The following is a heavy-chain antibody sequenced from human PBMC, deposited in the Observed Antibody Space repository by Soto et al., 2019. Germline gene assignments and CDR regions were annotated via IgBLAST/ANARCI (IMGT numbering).Heavy chain of an antibody. CDR3: ARDPQGYCSGGRCYYLDY. Sequence: ASVKVSCKASGYTLTSYYMHWVRQAPGQGLEWMGIINPSGGITTYAEKLQRRVTMTRDTSSSTVYLEVISLKSEDTAVYYCARDPQGYCSGGRCYYLDYWGQGTLVTVSS. D-gene: IGHD2-15*01. CDR2: INPSGGIT. CDR1: GYTLTSYY. V-gene: IGHV1-46*04. J-gene: IGHJ4*02.